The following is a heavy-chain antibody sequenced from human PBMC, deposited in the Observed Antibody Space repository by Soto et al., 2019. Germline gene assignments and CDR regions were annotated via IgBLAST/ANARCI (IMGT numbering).Heavy chain of an antibody. D-gene: IGHD3-10*01. CDR1: GFTFSSYS. CDR3: ARAGGADMVRGVHGNGLDMDV. CDR2: ISSSSSYI. V-gene: IGHV3-21*01. J-gene: IGHJ6*03. Sequence: GGSLRLSCAASGFTFSSYSMNWVRQAPGKGLEWVSSISSSSSYIYYADSVKGRFTISRDNAKNSLYLQMNSLRAEDTAVYYCARAGGADMVRGVHGNGLDMDVWGKGTTVTVSS.